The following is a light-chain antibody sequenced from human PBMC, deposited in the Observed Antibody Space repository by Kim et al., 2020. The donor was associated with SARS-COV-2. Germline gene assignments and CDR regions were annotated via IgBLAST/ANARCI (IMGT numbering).Light chain of an antibody. CDR2: GAS. CDR3: QQYGSSPET. CDR1: QSVSSNY. V-gene: IGKV3-20*01. Sequence: SPGERATLSCRASQSVSSNYLAWYQQKPGQAPRLLIYGASSRSTGIPDRFSSSGSGTDFTLSINRLEPEDFAVYYCQQYGSSPETFGGGTKVDIK. J-gene: IGKJ4*01.